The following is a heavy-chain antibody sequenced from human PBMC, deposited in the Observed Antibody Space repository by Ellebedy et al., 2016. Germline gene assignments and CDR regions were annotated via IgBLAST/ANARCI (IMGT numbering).Heavy chain of an antibody. D-gene: IGHD5-18*01. CDR3: ARGYSYGYCFDY. CDR1: GGSFSGYY. V-gene: IGHV4-34*01. CDR2: IYYNGST. Sequence: SETLSLTCAVYGGSFSGYYWGWIRQPPGKGLEWIGTIYYNGSTYYYPSLKSRVTISADTSKNQFSLKLSSVTAADTAVYYCARGYSYGYCFDYWGQGTLVTVSS. J-gene: IGHJ4*02.